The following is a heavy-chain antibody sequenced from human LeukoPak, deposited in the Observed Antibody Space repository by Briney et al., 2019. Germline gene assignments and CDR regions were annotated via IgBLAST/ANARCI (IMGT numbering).Heavy chain of an antibody. CDR3: ARDNDGDYGESDY. Sequence: PGGSLRLSCAASGFTFSSYWMSWVRQAPGKGLEWVANIKQDGSEKYYVDSVKGRFTISRDNTKNSLYLQMNSLRAEDTAVYYCARDNDGDYGESDYWGQGTLVTVST. J-gene: IGHJ4*02. CDR1: GFTFSSYW. D-gene: IGHD4-17*01. V-gene: IGHV3-7*01. CDR2: IKQDGSEK.